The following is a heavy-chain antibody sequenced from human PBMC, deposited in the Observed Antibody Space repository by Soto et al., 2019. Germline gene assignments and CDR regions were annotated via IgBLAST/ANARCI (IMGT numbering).Heavy chain of an antibody. CDR3: TGGPPNWGFDS. D-gene: IGHD7-27*01. J-gene: IGHJ5*01. CDR1: GYTFTSYD. V-gene: IGHV1-8*01. Sequence: GASVKVSCKASGYTFTSYDINWVRQTAGQGLEWMGWMSPKTANTGYAQKFQDRVTMTRSTSISIAYMELSSLTSEDTAVYYCTGGPPNWGFDSWGQGTPVTVSS. CDR2: MSPKTANT.